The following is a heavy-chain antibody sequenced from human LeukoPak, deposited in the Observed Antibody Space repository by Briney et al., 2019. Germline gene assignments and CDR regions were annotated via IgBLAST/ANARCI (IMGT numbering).Heavy chain of an antibody. Sequence: PGGSLRLSCAASGFTFDDYAMHWVRQAPGKGLEWVSGISWNSVSIAYADSVKGRFTISRDNAKNSLYLEMNSLRTDDTALYYCAKDIGSTSWCLGNWGQGTLVTVSS. CDR2: ISWNSVSI. D-gene: IGHD2-2*01. J-gene: IGHJ4*02. CDR1: GFTFDDYA. CDR3: AKDIGSTSWCLGN. V-gene: IGHV3-9*01.